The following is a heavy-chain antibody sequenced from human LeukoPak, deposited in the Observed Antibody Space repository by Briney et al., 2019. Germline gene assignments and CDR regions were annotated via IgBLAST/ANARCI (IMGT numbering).Heavy chain of an antibody. CDR1: GFTVSSNY. J-gene: IGHJ4*02. CDR2: ISSSSSYI. Sequence: GGSLRLSCAASGFTVSSNYMSWVRQAPGKGLEWVSSISSSSSYIYYADSVKGRFTISRDNAKNSLYLQMNSLRAEDTAVYYCARDSALITGTTYWGQGTLVTVSS. CDR3: ARDSALITGTTY. D-gene: IGHD1-7*01. V-gene: IGHV3-21*01.